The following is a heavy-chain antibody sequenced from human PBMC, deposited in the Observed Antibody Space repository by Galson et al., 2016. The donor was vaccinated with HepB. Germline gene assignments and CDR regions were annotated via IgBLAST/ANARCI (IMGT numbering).Heavy chain of an antibody. V-gene: IGHV3-30*14. CDR1: GFTYSTYT. D-gene: IGHD1-26*01. CDR2: ISYDGKNK. Sequence: SLRLSCAASGFTYSTYTMHWVRQAPGKGLEWVELISYDGKNKHYADSVRGRFTISRDNSKNTVYLQMSSLRGDDTAVYYCSRVVVGATDYYHYYGLAVWGQGTTGTLSS. CDR3: SRVVVGATDYYHYYGLAV. J-gene: IGHJ6*02.